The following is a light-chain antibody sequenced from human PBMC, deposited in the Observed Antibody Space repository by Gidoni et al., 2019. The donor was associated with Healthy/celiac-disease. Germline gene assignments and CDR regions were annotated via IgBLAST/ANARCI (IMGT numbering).Light chain of an antibody. V-gene: IGKV4-1*01. J-gene: IGKJ3*01. Sequence: DIVITQSPYSLALSLGERATINCKYSQSVLYSSNNKNYLACYQQPGQPPKLLIYWVSTRESGVPDRLSGSGSGTDFTLTISSLQAEDVAVYYCQQYYSTPYFTFGPGTKVDIK. CDR2: WVS. CDR3: QQYYSTPYFT. CDR1: QSVLYSSNNKNY.